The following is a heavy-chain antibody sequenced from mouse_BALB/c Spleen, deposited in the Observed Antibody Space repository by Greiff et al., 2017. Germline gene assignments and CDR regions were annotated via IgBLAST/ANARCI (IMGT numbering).Heavy chain of an antibody. D-gene: IGHD2-10*02. CDR2: IWGDGST. Sequence: VQRVESGPGLVAPSQRLSITCTVSGFSLTSYGVSWVRQPPGKGLEWLGVIWGDGSTNYHSALISRLSISKDNSKSQVVLNLNCLQTDDTATYYCAECGTYGHFAYWGEGTLVTVSA. V-gene: IGHV2-3*01. CDR1: GFSLTSYG. CDR3: AECGTYGHFAY. J-gene: IGHJ3*01.